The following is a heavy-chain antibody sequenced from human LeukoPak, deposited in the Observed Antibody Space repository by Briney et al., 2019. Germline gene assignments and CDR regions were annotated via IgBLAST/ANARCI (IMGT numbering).Heavy chain of an antibody. Sequence: GTSLRLSCAASGYTFSSYGMNWVRQAPGKGLEWVAVISYDGTNKFYVDSLRGRFTISRDNSKNTLYLQMNSLRAEDTAVYYCAKDGYYGSGTYPDYWGQGTLVTVSS. CDR2: ISYDGTNK. CDR1: GYTFSSYG. J-gene: IGHJ4*02. CDR3: AKDGYYGSGTYPDY. D-gene: IGHD3-10*01. V-gene: IGHV3-30*18.